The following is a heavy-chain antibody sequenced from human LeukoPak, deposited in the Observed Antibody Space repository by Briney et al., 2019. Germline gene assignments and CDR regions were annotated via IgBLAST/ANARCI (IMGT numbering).Heavy chain of an antibody. J-gene: IGHJ4*02. Sequence: TASETLSLTCAVYGGSFSGYYWSWIRQPPGKGLEWIGEINHSGSTNYNPSLKSRVTISVDTSKNQFSLKLSSVTAADTAVYYCARHRAQLSRSATFDYWGQGTLVTVSS. D-gene: IGHD3-10*01. CDR1: GGSFSGYY. CDR2: INHSGST. V-gene: IGHV4-34*01. CDR3: ARHRAQLSRSATFDY.